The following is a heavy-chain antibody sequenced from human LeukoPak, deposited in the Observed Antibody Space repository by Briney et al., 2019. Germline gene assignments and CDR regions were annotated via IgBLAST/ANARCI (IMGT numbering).Heavy chain of an antibody. J-gene: IGHJ5*02. CDR1: GGSISSYY. Sequence: SETLSHTCTVSGGSISSYYWSWIRQPPGKGLEWIGYIYYSGSTNYNPSLKSRVTISVDTSKNQFSLKLSSVTAADTAVYYCARVTYYYDSSGYSSWFDPWGQGTLVTVSS. CDR2: IYYSGST. D-gene: IGHD3-22*01. CDR3: ARVTYYYDSSGYSSWFDP. V-gene: IGHV4-59*01.